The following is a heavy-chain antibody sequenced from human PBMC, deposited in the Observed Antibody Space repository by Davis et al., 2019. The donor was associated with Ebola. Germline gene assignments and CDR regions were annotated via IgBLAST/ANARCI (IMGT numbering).Heavy chain of an antibody. J-gene: IGHJ4*02. CDR3: ARSAPRTSPLAF. CDR2: IKSDGSGT. CDR1: GFTFTTYW. D-gene: IGHD1-14*01. V-gene: IGHV3-74*01. Sequence: PGGSLRLSCAASGFTFTTYWMHWVRQAPGKGLEWVSKIKSDGSGTTYADSVKGRFTISRDNAKNTLYLQMSSLGAEDTAIYYCARSAPRTSPLAFWGQGTLVTVSS.